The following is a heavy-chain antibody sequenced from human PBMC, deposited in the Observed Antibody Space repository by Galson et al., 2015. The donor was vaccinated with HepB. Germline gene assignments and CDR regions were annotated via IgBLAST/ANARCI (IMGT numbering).Heavy chain of an antibody. CDR1: GYSFTSYW. CDR3: ARQNGGSGYDYYYYYYMDV. J-gene: IGHJ6*03. CDR2: IYPGDSDT. D-gene: IGHD5-12*01. Sequence: QSGAEMKKPGESLKISCKGSGYSFTSYWIGWVRQMPGKGLEWMGIIYPGDSDTRYSPSFQGQVTISADKSISTAYLQWSSLKASDTAMYYCARQNGGSGYDYYYYYYMDVWGKGTTVTVSS. V-gene: IGHV5-51*01.